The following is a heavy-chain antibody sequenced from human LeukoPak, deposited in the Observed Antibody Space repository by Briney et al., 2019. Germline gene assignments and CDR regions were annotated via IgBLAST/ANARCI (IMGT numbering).Heavy chain of an antibody. CDR1: GYTFTSYG. Sequence: ASVKVSCKASGYTFTSYGISWVRRAPGQGLEWMGWISAYNGNTNYAQKLQGRVTMTTDTSTSTAYMELSSLRSEDTAVYYCARATAIAAAGIPFFDYWGQGTLVTVSS. J-gene: IGHJ4*02. D-gene: IGHD6-13*01. V-gene: IGHV1-18*01. CDR2: ISAYNGNT. CDR3: ARATAIAAAGIPFFDY.